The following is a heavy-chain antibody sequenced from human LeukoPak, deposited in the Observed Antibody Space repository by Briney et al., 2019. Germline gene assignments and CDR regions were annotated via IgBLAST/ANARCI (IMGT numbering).Heavy chain of an antibody. CDR3: ATDRQPSRYLGLWS. Sequence: GSLRLSCAVSGFSFSSNWMSWVRQAPGRGLEWVANIDRDGSEKYYVDSVKGRFTISRDNSRNSLYLQMNSLKDEDTAVYYCATDRQPSRYLGLWSWGQGTLVIVSS. D-gene: IGHD5-18*01. CDR1: GFSFSSNW. CDR2: IDRDGSEK. J-gene: IGHJ4*02. V-gene: IGHV3-7*01.